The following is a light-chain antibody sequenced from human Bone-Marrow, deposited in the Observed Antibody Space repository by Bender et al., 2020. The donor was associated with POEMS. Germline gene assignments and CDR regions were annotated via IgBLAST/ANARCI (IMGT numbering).Light chain of an antibody. V-gene: IGLV2-14*03. Sequence: QSALTQPASVSGSPGQSITISCAGTGSDIGTYNFVSWYQQYPGKAPKLMIYDVSRRPSGVPGRFSGSKSGNTASLTISGLKAEDEADYYCSSYANVNTLVVFGTGTKVTVL. CDR3: SSYANVNTLVV. CDR2: DVS. J-gene: IGLJ1*01. CDR1: GSDIGTYNF.